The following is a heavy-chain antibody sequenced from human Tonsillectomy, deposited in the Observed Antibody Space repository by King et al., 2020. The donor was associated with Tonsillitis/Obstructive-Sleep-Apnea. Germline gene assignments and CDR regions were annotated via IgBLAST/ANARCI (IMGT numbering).Heavy chain of an antibody. CDR1: GYTFTTYY. V-gene: IGHV1-46*01. J-gene: IGHJ4*02. CDR2: ISPSAGST. Sequence: VQQGEAGDEVKKPGASVKVSCTASGYTFTTYYMHWVRQAPGQGLEWMGIISPSAGSTSYAQKFQGRVTMTRDTSTSTVYMELSSLRSEDTAVYYCARGSAYDSSFDFWGQGTLVTVSS. CDR3: ARGSAYDSSFDF. D-gene: IGHD5-12*01.